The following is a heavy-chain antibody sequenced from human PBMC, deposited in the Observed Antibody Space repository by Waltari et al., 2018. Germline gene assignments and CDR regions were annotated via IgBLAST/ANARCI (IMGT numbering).Heavy chain of an antibody. D-gene: IGHD6-19*01. V-gene: IGHV3-30*01. Sequence: QVQLVESGGGVVQPGRSLRLSCGASGFTFTSYSMHWVRQAPGKGLEWLSTISFDGNRKDYADSVKGRFTISRDNSKNTLFLQMNNLKPEDTSVYYCARGGGHGYSIGWLDYWGQGTLVTVSS. CDR2: ISFDGNRK. J-gene: IGHJ4*02. CDR1: GFTFTSYS. CDR3: ARGGGHGYSIGWLDY.